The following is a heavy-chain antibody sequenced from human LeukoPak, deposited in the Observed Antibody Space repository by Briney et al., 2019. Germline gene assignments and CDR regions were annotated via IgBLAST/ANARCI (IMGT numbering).Heavy chain of an antibody. CDR2: IHPGASDT. D-gene: IGHD3-22*01. J-gene: IGHJ5*02. V-gene: IGHV5-51*01. Sequence: GESLKISCKGSGYTFDTYWIGWVRQMPGKGLEWMGIIHPGASDTTYSPSFEGQVTISADKSISTVFLQWSSLKTSDTAMYYCARHDSSGYSGGYWFDPWGQGTLVTVSS. CDR1: GYTFDTYW. CDR3: ARHDSSGYSGGYWFDP.